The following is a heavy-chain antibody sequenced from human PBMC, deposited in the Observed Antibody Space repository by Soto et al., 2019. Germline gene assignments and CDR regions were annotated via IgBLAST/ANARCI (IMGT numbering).Heavy chain of an antibody. D-gene: IGHD3-3*01. Sequence: RGSLRLSCAASGFTFSSYEMNWVRQAPGKGLEWVSYISSSGSTIYYADSVKGRFTISRDNAKNSLYLQMNSLRAEDTAVYYCARDRGPTYYDFWSGPRGNYYGKDVWGQGTTVTVSS. CDR3: ARDRGPTYYDFWSGPRGNYYGKDV. V-gene: IGHV3-48*03. CDR1: GFTFSSYE. J-gene: IGHJ6*02. CDR2: ISSSGSTI.